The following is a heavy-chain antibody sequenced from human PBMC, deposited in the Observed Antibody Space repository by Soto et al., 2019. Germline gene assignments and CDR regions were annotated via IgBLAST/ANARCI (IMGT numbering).Heavy chain of an antibody. CDR2: IIPIFGTA. Sequence: QVQLVQSGAEVKKPGSSVKVSCKASGGTFSSYAISWVRQAPGQGLEWMGGIIPIFGTANYAQKFQGRVTSTADESTSTAYMERSSLRSEDTAVYYCARSRNAITGTTSLDYWGQGTLVTVSS. CDR3: ARSRNAITGTTSLDY. CDR1: GGTFSSYA. D-gene: IGHD1-20*01. V-gene: IGHV1-69*12. J-gene: IGHJ4*02.